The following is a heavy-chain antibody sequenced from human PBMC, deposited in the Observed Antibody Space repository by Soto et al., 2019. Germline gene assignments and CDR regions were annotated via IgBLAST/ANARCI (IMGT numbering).Heavy chain of an antibody. CDR2: IYYSGST. V-gene: IGHV4-59*01. Sequence: PSETLSLTCTVSGGSISSYYWSWIRQPPGKGLEWIGYIYYSGSTNYNPSLKSRVTISVDTSKNQFSLKLSSVTAADTAVYYCARVVNYYDSSGYYTIFDYWGQGTLVTVSS. D-gene: IGHD3-22*01. J-gene: IGHJ4*02. CDR1: GGSISSYY. CDR3: ARVVNYYDSSGYYTIFDY.